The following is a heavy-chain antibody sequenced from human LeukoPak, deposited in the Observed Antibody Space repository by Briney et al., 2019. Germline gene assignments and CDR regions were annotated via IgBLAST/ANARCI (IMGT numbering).Heavy chain of an antibody. Sequence: GGSLRLSCTASGYTVSSNYMTWVRQAPGRGLEWVAVIYTGGRAFYADSVKGRFTISRDNSKNTLYLQMNSLRAEDTAVYYCAKDVAARPYYYYYYYMDVWGKGTTVTVSS. CDR1: GYTVSSNY. J-gene: IGHJ6*03. V-gene: IGHV3-66*02. CDR3: AKDVAARPYYYYYYYMDV. D-gene: IGHD6-6*01. CDR2: IYTGGRA.